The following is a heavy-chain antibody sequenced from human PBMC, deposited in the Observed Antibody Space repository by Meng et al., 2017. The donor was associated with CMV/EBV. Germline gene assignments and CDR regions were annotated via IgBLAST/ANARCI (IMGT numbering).Heavy chain of an antibody. V-gene: IGHV4-31*03. Sequence: LRLSCTVSGGSISSGGYYWSWIRQHPGKGLEWIGYIYYSGSTYYNPSLKSRVTISVDTSKNQFSLKLSSVTAADTAVYYCARGVAAAFWFDPWGQGTLVTVSS. CDR2: IYYSGST. CDR3: ARGVAAAFWFDP. CDR1: GGSISSGGYY. J-gene: IGHJ5*02. D-gene: IGHD6-13*01.